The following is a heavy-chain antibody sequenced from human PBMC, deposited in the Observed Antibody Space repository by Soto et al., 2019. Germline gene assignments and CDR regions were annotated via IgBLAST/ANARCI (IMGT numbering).Heavy chain of an antibody. CDR2: IYSGGAT. CDR3: ARDGTYNWV. D-gene: IGHD1-1*01. Sequence: EVQLVESGGGLVQPGGSLRLSCAASGFTVSNNYMRWVRQAPGKGLEWVSLIYSGGATYYADSVKGRFTISRDNSKNTLYLQMNSLGAEDTAVYYCARDGTYNWVGGQEILVTVSS. CDR1: GFTVSNNY. J-gene: IGHJ4*02. V-gene: IGHV3-66*01.